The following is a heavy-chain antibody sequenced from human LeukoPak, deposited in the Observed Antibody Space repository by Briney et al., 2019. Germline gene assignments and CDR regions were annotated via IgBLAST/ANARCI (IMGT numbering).Heavy chain of an antibody. CDR2: TKPDGSEE. V-gene: IGHV3-7*01. CDR1: GFAFGSYY. J-gene: IGHJ4*02. CDR3: VRGHYADY. Sequence: PGGSLRLSCAASGFAFGSYYMNWVRQAPGKGLEWVANTKPDGSEENYVDSVRGRFTISRDNAKNSVYLQMNSLRADDTALYYCVRGHYADYTSQGTLVTVSS.